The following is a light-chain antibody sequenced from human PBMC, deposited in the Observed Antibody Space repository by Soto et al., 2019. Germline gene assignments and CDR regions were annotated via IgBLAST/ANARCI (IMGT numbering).Light chain of an antibody. J-gene: IGKJ1*01. Sequence: DIQMTQSPSTLSASVGDRVTITCRASQSISSWLAWYQQTPGKAPKLLIYDASSLESGVPSRFSGSGSGTEFTLTISSLHPDDFATYYCQQYASYWTFGQGTKVDI. CDR1: QSISSW. CDR3: QQYASYWT. V-gene: IGKV1-5*01. CDR2: DAS.